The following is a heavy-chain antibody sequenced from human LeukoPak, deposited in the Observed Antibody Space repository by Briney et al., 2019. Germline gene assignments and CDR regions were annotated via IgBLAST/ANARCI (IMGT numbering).Heavy chain of an antibody. CDR3: ASGGMGARKYYSDPFHY. CDR2: IYSAGST. CDR1: GFTVSSNY. D-gene: IGHD3-10*01. V-gene: IGHV3-53*01. Sequence: PGGPLRLSCAASGFTVSSNYMSWVRQTPGKVLGWVSIIYSAGSTYYADSVRGRFTISRDSSKNTVCLQMNSLRAEDTAVYYCASGGMGARKYYSDPFHYWGQGTLVTVSS. J-gene: IGHJ4*02.